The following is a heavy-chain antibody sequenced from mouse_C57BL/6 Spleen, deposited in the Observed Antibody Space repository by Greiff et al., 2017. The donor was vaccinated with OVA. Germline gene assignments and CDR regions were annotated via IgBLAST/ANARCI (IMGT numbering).Heavy chain of an antibody. V-gene: IGHV3-6*01. D-gene: IGHD2-3*01. Sequence: EVQLVESGPGLVKPSQSLSLTCSVTGYSITSGYYWNWIRQFPGNKLEWMGYISYDGSNNYNPSLKNRISITRDTSKNQFFLKLNSVTTEDTATYYCARWLLRYYAMDYWGQGTSVTVSS. J-gene: IGHJ4*01. CDR1: GYSITSGYY. CDR2: ISYDGSN. CDR3: ARWLLRYYAMDY.